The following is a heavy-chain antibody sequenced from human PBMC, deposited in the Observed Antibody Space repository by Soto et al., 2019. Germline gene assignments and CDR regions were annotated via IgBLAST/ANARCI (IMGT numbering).Heavy chain of an antibody. CDR2: ISYDGTNK. J-gene: IGHJ4*02. Sequence: GGSLRLSCAASGFTFSSSPMHWVRQAPGKGLEWVAIISYDGTNKYYADSVKGRFTISRDNSKNTLYLQMNSLRAEDTAVFYCAATRRTLDYWGQGTLVTVSS. CDR3: AATRRTLDY. CDR1: GFTFSSSP. V-gene: IGHV3-30-3*01.